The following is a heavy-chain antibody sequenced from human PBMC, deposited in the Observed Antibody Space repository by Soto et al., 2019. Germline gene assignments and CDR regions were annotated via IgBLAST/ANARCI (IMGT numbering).Heavy chain of an antibody. J-gene: IGHJ4*02. CDR3: ATHSGSLPQAPDY. CDR1: GFTFSSYA. CDR2: ISGSGGST. V-gene: IGHV3-23*01. D-gene: IGHD1-26*01. Sequence: GGSLRLSCAASGFTFSSYAMSWVRQAPGKGLEWVSAISGSGGSTYYADSVKGRFTISRDNSKNTLYLQMNSLRAEDTAVYYCATHSGSLPQAPDYWGQGTLVTVSS.